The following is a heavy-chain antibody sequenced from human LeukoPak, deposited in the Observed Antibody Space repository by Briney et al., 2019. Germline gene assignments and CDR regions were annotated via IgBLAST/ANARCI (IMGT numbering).Heavy chain of an antibody. J-gene: IGHJ4*01. CDR1: GYTFTIYH. D-gene: IGHD6-19*01. V-gene: IGHV1-46*01. CDR2: INPSSGST. Sequence: ASVKLSCKASGYTFTIYHIYWVRQAPGQGREWMALINPSSGSTSYAQKFQHRATLTRDTSTSTVYMELSSLRSGYTAVYYWARSLVPNSSSGWYHLKYWGQGNLVIVSS. CDR3: ARSLVPNSSSGWYHLKY.